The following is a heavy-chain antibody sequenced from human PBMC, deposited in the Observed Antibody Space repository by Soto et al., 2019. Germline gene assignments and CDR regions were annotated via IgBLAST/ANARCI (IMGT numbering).Heavy chain of an antibody. D-gene: IGHD4-17*01. CDR2: ISGSGGST. J-gene: IGHJ3*02. Sequence: EVQLLESGGGLVQPGGSLRLSCAASGFTFSSYAMSWVRQAPGKGLEWVSAISGSGGSTYYEDSVKGRFTISRDNSKNTLYLQMNSLRAEDTAVYYCAKTITFRDYGDYRGFAFDIWGQGTMVTVSS. CDR3: AKTITFRDYGDYRGFAFDI. V-gene: IGHV3-23*01. CDR1: GFTFSSYA.